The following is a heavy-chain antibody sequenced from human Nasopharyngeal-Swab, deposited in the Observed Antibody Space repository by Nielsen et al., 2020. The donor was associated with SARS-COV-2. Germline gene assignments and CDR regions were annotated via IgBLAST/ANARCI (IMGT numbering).Heavy chain of an antibody. CDR3: AKGTKGSGGNY. V-gene: IGHV3-74*01. D-gene: IGHD6-25*01. Sequence: GGSLRLSCAASGFTFSSYWMHWVRQAPGTGLVWVSRINSDGSSPSYADSVKGRFTISRDNAKNTLYLQMNSLRAEDTAVYYCAKGTKGSGGNYWGQGTLVTVSS. J-gene: IGHJ4*02. CDR2: INSDGSSP. CDR1: GFTFSSYW.